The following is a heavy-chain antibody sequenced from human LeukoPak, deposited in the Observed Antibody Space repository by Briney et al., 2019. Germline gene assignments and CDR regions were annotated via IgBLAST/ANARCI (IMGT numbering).Heavy chain of an antibody. CDR1: GFTFSSYG. Sequence: PGGSLRLSCVASGFTFSSYGMHWVRQAPGKGLEWVADIWYDGKNEHFADSVKGRFTISRDNSKNTLYLQMNSLRAEDTAVYYCARAMFGGVIPDYWGQGTLVTVSS. J-gene: IGHJ4*02. V-gene: IGHV3-33*01. CDR3: ARAMFGGVIPDY. D-gene: IGHD3-16*02. CDR2: IWYDGKNE.